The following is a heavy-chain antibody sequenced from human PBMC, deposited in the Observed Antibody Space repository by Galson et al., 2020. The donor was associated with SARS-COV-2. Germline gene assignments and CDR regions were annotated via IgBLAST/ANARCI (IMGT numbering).Heavy chain of an antibody. CDR2: IYSGGST. CDR3: ARDSAGHRYFDS. V-gene: IGHV3-53*01. J-gene: IGHJ4*02. CDR1: GFTVSSNY. Sequence: GGSLRLSCAASGFTVSSNYMSWVRQAPGKGLEWVSVIYSGGSTYYADSVKGRFTISRDNSKNTLYLQMNSLRAEATAVYYCARDSAGHRYFDSWGQGTLVTVSS.